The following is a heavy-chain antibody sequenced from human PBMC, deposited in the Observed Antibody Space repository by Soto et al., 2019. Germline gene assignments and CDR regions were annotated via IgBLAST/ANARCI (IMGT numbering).Heavy chain of an antibody. Sequence: EVQLVESGGGLVQPGGSLRLSCATFGFKISSSSMNWVRQAPGRGLEWVAYISDSGSNTLYADSVKGRFTVSRDTAKNSLYLQMSGLGDEDRDVYYCARYYYDSSGYDSMDVWGQGTTVTVSS. CDR3: ARYYYDSSGYDSMDV. D-gene: IGHD3-22*01. CDR2: ISDSGSNT. V-gene: IGHV3-48*02. J-gene: IGHJ6*02. CDR1: GFKISSSS.